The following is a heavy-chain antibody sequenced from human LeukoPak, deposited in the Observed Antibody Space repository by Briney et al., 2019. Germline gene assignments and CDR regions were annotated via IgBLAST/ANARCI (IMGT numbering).Heavy chain of an antibody. CDR2: ISSSSSTI. V-gene: IGHV3-48*01. D-gene: IGHD5-24*01. Sequence: TGGSLRLSCAASGFTFSSYSMNWVRQAPGKGLEWVSYISSSSSTIYYADSVKGRFTISRDNAKNSLYLQMNSLKTEDTAVYYCTGYKAYYYYMDVWGKGTTVTVSS. CDR3: TGYKAYYYYMDV. CDR1: GFTFSSYS. J-gene: IGHJ6*03.